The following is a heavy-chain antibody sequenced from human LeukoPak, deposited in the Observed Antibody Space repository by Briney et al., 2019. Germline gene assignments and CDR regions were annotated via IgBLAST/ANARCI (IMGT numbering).Heavy chain of an antibody. CDR1: GGSISSYY. J-gene: IGHJ4*02. Sequence: PSETLSLTCTVSGGSISSYYWSWIRQPAGKGLEWIGYIYTSGSTNYNPSLKSRVTISVDTSKNQFSLKLSSVTAADTAVYYCARKHPGWGSNYFDYWGQGTLVTVSS. CDR3: ARKHPGWGSNYFDY. V-gene: IGHV4-4*09. CDR2: IYTSGST. D-gene: IGHD6-19*01.